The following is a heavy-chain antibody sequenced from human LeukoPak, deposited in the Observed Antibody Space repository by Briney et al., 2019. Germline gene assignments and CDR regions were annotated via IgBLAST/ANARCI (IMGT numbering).Heavy chain of an antibody. CDR1: GFTFSSYG. Sequence: GGSLRLSCAASGFTFSSYGMHWVRQAPGKGLEWVAVIWYDGSNKYYADSVKGRFTISRDNSKNTLYLQMNGLRAEDTAVYYCARDPRAVAGPFDYWGQGTLVTVSS. V-gene: IGHV3-33*01. CDR3: ARDPRAVAGPFDY. CDR2: IWYDGSNK. D-gene: IGHD6-19*01. J-gene: IGHJ4*02.